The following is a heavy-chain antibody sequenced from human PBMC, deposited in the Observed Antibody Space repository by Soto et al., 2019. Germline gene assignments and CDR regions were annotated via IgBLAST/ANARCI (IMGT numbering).Heavy chain of an antibody. CDR3: AREVPAHIVLVPAAITPGWFDP. V-gene: IGHV1-18*01. D-gene: IGHD2-2*01. Sequence: GASVKVSCKASGYTFTSYGISWVRQAPGQGLEWMGWISAYNGNTNYAQKLQGRVTMTTDTSTSTAYMELRSLRSDDTAVYYCAREVPAHIVLVPAAITPGWFDPWGQGTLVTVSS. J-gene: IGHJ5*02. CDR2: ISAYNGNT. CDR1: GYTFTSYG.